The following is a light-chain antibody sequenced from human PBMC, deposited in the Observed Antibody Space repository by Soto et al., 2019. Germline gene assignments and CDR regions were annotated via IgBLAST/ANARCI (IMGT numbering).Light chain of an antibody. CDR3: QQLYTLPFT. V-gene: IGKV3-15*01. J-gene: IGKJ5*01. CDR1: QSVSSK. CDR2: GAS. Sequence: EIVMTQSPATLSVSPGEGATLSCRASQSVSSKLAWYQQKPGQAPRLLIYGASTRATGIPARFSGSGSGTEFTLIISSLQSEDVAAYHCQQLYTLPFTFGQGTRL.